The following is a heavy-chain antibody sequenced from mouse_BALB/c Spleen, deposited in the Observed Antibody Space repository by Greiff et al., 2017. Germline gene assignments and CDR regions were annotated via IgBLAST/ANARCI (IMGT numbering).Heavy chain of an antibody. J-gene: IGHJ2*01. D-gene: IGHD2-4*01. CDR1: GFSLTGYG. Sequence: VKLVESGPGLVAPSQSLSITCTVSGFSLTGYGVNWVRQPPGKGLEWLGMIWGDGSTDYNSALKSRLSISTDNSKSQAFLKMNSLQTEDTARYYCARYDYDGYFDYWGQGTTLTVSS. V-gene: IGHV2-6-7*01. CDR2: IWGDGST. CDR3: ARYDYDGYFDY.